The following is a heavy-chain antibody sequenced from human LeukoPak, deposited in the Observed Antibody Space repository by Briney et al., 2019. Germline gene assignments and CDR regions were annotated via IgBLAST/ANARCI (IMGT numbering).Heavy chain of an antibody. CDR3: ARLDYFDY. Sequence: PGGSLRLSCAASGFPLSSYAMNWVRQAPGKGLEWVSGITVNGANTYYADSVKGRFTISKDTSNNILYMQMSSLSAEDTAVYYCARLDYFDYWGQGTLVAVSS. CDR1: GFPLSSYA. CDR2: ITVNGANT. D-gene: IGHD6-19*01. J-gene: IGHJ4*02. V-gene: IGHV3-23*01.